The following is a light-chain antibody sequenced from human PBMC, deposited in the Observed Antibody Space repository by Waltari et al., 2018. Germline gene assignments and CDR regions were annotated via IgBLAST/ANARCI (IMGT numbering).Light chain of an antibody. Sequence: DIQMTQSPSSVSASVGDGVTITCRASQDISSWLAWYQQKPGKAPNLLIYDGYSLQSGVPSRFRGSGSWTVFTLPISSLGPEDFAVYYCQHRGHWPPEATFGPGTKVDIK. V-gene: IGKV1-12*01. CDR3: QHRGHWPPEAT. J-gene: IGKJ3*01. CDR2: DGY. CDR1: QDISSW.